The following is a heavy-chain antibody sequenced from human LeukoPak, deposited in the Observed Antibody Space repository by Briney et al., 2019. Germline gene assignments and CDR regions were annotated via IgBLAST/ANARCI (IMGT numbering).Heavy chain of an antibody. CDR2: IYYSGST. CDR1: GGSISSSSYY. D-gene: IGHD2-2*01. Sequence: SETLSLTCTVSGGSISSSSYYWGWIRQPPGKGLEWIGNIYYSGSTYYNPSLKRRVTISVDTSKNQFSLKLSSVTAADTAVYHCARLACSSTSCYDYYYDYYMDVWGKGTTVTVSS. V-gene: IGHV4-39*01. CDR3: ARLACSSTSCYDYYYDYYMDV. J-gene: IGHJ6*03.